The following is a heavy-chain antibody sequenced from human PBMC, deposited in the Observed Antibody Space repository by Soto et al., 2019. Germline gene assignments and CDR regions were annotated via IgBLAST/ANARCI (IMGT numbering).Heavy chain of an antibody. V-gene: IGHV4-39*01. CDR3: APDFWSGSP. J-gene: IGHJ5*02. CDR2: IHYIGYT. Sequence: SETLSLTCTFSCGSIIDYSYYWGWIRQPPGKGLEWIGAIHYIGYTHYNPSLKSRVSISVDTSKNQFSLKVTSVTAADTAVYYCAPDFWSGSPWGQGTLVTVSS. D-gene: IGHD3-3*01. CDR1: CGSIIDYSYY.